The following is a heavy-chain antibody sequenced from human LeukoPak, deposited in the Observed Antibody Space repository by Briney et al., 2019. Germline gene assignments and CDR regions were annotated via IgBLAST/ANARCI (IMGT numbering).Heavy chain of an antibody. V-gene: IGHV1-69*06. Sequence: ASVKVSCKASGGTFSNYAISWVRQAPGQGLEWMGGIIPIFGTSNYAQKFQGRVRITADKSMTTAYMELTSLRSEDTAVYYCARPRFPYYRLSGADYYYMDVWGKGTTVTVSS. D-gene: IGHD3-10*01. CDR3: ARPRFPYYRLSGADYYYMDV. CDR1: GGTFSNYA. CDR2: IIPIFGTS. J-gene: IGHJ6*03.